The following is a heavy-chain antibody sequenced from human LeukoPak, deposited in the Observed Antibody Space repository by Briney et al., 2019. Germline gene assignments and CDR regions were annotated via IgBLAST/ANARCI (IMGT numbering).Heavy chain of an antibody. CDR1: GGSMSSGRHY. J-gene: IGHJ4*02. D-gene: IGHD5-18*01. V-gene: IGHV4-61*02. CDR2: IYTSGST. CDR3: ARQAKYSYGPYYFDY. Sequence: SETLSLTCTVSGGSMSSGRHYWSWIRQPAGKGLEWIGRIYTSGSTNYNPSLKSRLTISVDTSKNQFSLRLSSVTAADTAVYYCARQAKYSYGPYYFDYWGQGTLVTVSS.